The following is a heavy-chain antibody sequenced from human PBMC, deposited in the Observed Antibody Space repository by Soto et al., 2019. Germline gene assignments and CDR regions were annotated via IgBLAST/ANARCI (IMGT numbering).Heavy chain of an antibody. D-gene: IGHD6-6*01. CDR2: ISWNSGSI. J-gene: IGHJ4*02. Sequence: PGGSLRLSCASSGFTFDDYAMHWVRQAPGKGLEWVSGISWNSGSIGYADSVKGRFTISRDNAKNSLYLQMNSLRAEDTALYYCAKGYPQYSSSQEYYFDYWGQGTLVTVSS. CDR1: GFTFDDYA. CDR3: AKGYPQYSSSQEYYFDY. V-gene: IGHV3-9*01.